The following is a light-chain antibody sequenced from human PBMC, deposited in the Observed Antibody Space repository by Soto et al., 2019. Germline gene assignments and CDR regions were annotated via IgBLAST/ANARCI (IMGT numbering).Light chain of an antibody. CDR3: QHYNGYPYT. CDR1: QSINNY. V-gene: IGKV1-5*01. CDR2: DAS. Sequence: DIQMTQSPSTLSASIGDRVTITCRASQSINNYLAWYQQRPGKAPQLLMYDASCLKTGIPSRFSGSGSGTEFTLTISSLQPDDFATYYCQHYNGYPYTFGQGTRLEIK. J-gene: IGKJ2*01.